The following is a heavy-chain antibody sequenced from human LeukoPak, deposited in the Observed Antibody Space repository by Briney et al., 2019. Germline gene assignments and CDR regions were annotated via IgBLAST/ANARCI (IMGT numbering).Heavy chain of an antibody. CDR2: IYYSGST. CDR3: ARVHIVVVTAIIDY. V-gene: IGHV4-31*03. Sequence: PSETLSLTCTVSGGSISSSSYYWGWIRQPPGKGLEWIGYIYYSGSTYYNPSLKSRVTISVDTSKNQFSLKLSSVTAADTAVYYCARVHIVVVTAIIDYWGQGTLVTVSS. J-gene: IGHJ4*02. CDR1: GGSISSSSYY. D-gene: IGHD2-21*02.